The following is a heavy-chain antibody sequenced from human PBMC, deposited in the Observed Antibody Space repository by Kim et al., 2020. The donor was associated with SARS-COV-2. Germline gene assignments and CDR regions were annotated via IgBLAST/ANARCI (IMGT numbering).Heavy chain of an antibody. CDR3: ARVSSSGWRYRAFDY. D-gene: IGHD6-19*01. V-gene: IGHV4-34*01. Sequence: PSLKSRVTISVDTSKNQFALKLSSVTAADTAVYYCARVSSSGWRYRAFDYWGQVTLVTVSS. J-gene: IGHJ4*02.